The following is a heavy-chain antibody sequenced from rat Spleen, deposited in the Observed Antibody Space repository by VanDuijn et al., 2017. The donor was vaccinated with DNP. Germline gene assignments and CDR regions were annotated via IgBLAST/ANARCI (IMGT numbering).Heavy chain of an antibody. Sequence: EVQLVESGGDLVQPGRSLKLSCVASGFTFSNYDMAWVRQAPKKGLEWVATISYEGSSTYYRDSVKGRFTISRDNAESTLYLQMDSLRSEDTATYYCAKGSGLGSYNWFAYWGQGTLVTVSS. CDR3: AKGSGLGSYNWFAY. V-gene: IGHV5-7*01. CDR1: GFTFSNYD. D-gene: IGHD1-2*01. J-gene: IGHJ3*01. CDR2: ISYEGSST.